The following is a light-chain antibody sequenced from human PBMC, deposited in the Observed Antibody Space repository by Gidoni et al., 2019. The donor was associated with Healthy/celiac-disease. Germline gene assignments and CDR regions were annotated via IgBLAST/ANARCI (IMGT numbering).Light chain of an antibody. V-gene: IGKV1-9*01. CDR2: AAS. CDR1: QGISSY. Sequence: DIQLTQSPSFLSASVGDRVTITCWASQGISSYLAWYQQKPGKAPKLLIYAASTLQSGVPSRFSGSGSGTDFTLTISSLQPEDFATYYCQQLNSYPWTFGQGTKVEIK. CDR3: QQLNSYPWT. J-gene: IGKJ1*01.